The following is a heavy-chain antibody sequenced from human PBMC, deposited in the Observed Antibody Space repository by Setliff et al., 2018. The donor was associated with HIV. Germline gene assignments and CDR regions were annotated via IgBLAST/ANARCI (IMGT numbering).Heavy chain of an antibody. CDR3: ARGLTIFGVATPGIYSFMDV. V-gene: IGHV4-59*02. D-gene: IGHD3-3*01. Sequence: SETLSLTCTVSGDSVRNYYWSWIRQPPERGLDYIGYINYNGNTNYNPSLKSRVTMSVDTSKNQISLKLRSVTAADTAVYYCARGLTIFGVATPGIYSFMDVWGKGTTVTVSS. J-gene: IGHJ6*03. CDR1: GDSVRNYY. CDR2: INYNGNT.